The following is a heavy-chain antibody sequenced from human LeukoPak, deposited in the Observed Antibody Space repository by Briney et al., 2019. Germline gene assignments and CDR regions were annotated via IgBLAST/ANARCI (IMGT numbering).Heavy chain of an antibody. CDR1: GGSISTYY. CDR3: ARAQVDYNNGPGSRGYYSYGMDV. Sequence: SETLSLTCTVSGGSISTYYGNWIRQAPGKGLEWLGYIYYSGSTNYNPSLKSRVAMSVDTSRNQFSLKLSSVTAADTAVYYCARAQVDYNNGPGSRGYYSYGMDVWGRGTTVTVSS. D-gene: IGHD4-11*01. CDR2: IYYSGST. V-gene: IGHV4-59*01. J-gene: IGHJ6*02.